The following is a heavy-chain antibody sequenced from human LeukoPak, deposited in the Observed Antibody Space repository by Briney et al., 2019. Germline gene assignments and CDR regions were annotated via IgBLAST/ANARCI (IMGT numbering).Heavy chain of an antibody. CDR1: GFTFRSYA. D-gene: IGHD3-16*01. Sequence: GGSLRLSCVTSGFTFRSYAMTWVRQAHGKGLEWVSAMGRGDGSTYYTDSVKGRFTISRDNSKNTLYLQMNSLRTEDTAIYYCVKEGGTWGQGTLVTVSS. V-gene: IGHV3-23*01. J-gene: IGHJ5*02. CDR2: MGRGDGST. CDR3: VKEGGT.